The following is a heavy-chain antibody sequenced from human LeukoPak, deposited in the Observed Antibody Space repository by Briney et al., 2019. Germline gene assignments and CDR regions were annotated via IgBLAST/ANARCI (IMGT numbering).Heavy chain of an antibody. Sequence: PSETLSLTCTVSGGSISSGGYYWSWIRQHPGEGLEWIGYIYYSGSTYYNPSLKSRVTISVDTSKNQFSLKLSSVTAADTAVYYCARDRKIVHVFDYWGQGTLVTVSS. J-gene: IGHJ4*02. CDR2: IYYSGST. D-gene: IGHD2/OR15-2a*01. CDR1: GGSISSGGYY. CDR3: ARDRKIVHVFDY. V-gene: IGHV4-31*03.